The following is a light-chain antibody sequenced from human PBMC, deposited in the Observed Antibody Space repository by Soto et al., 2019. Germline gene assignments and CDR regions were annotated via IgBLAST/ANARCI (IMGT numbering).Light chain of an antibody. CDR3: SSYTTSNTRQIV. V-gene: IGLV2-14*01. J-gene: IGLJ1*01. Sequence: QSVLTQPASVSGSPGQSITISCTGTSSDVGGYSYVSWYQQHPGKAPKFMIYGVSNRPSGVSNRFSGSKSGNTASLTISGLQAEDEADYYCSSYTTSNTRQIVFGTGTKVT. CDR1: SSDVGGYSY. CDR2: GVS.